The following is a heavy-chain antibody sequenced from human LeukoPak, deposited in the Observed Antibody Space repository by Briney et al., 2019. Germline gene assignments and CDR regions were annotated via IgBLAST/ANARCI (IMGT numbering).Heavy chain of an antibody. Sequence: GGSLRLSCAASGFTFSSYAMHWVRQAPGKGLEWVAVISYDGSNKYYADSVKGRFTISRDNSKNTLYLQMNSLRAEDTAVYYCASRGYCSSTSCSEHFEYWGQGTLVTVSS. J-gene: IGHJ4*02. CDR2: ISYDGSNK. CDR1: GFTFSSYA. CDR3: ASRGYCSSTSCSEHFEY. V-gene: IGHV3-30*04. D-gene: IGHD2-2*01.